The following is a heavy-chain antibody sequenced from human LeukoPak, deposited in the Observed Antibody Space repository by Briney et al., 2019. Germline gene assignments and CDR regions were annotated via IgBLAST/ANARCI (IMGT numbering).Heavy chain of an antibody. D-gene: IGHD6-13*01. CDR3: ARGYSSSWPFDY. V-gene: IGHV1-2*02. CDR2: INPNSGGT. J-gene: IGHJ4*02. CDR1: GYTFTGYY. Sequence: ASVKVSCKASGYTFTGYYMHWVRQAPGQGLEWMGWINPNSGGTNYAQKFQGRVTMTRDTSISTAYMELSSLRSEDTAVYYCARGYSSSWPFDYWGQGTLVTVSS.